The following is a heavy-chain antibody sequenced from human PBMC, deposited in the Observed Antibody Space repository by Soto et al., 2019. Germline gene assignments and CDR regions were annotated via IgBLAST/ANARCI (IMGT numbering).Heavy chain of an antibody. Sequence: SVKVSCKASGDTFTANYIHWVRQAPGQGFEWMGWINPKSGGTNYPQKFQGRVTMTRDTSLSTVYMTLTRLTSDDTAVYYCAKQSYYDIAESAYWGQGTLVTVSS. J-gene: IGHJ4*02. D-gene: IGHD3-22*01. V-gene: IGHV1-2*02. CDR1: GDTFTANY. CDR3: AKQSYYDIAESAY. CDR2: INPKSGGT.